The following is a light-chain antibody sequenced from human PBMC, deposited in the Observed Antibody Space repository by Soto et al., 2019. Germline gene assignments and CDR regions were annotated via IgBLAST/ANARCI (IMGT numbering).Light chain of an antibody. V-gene: IGLV2-14*03. CDR2: DVS. CDR3: TSYTTRRLYV. CDR1: SSDVGAYEY. Sequence: QSVLTQPASVSGSPGQSITISCTGTSSDVGAYEYVSWYQQYPGKAPKLLIYDVSNRPSGVSTRFSGSKSGNTASLTISGLQAEDEGDYYCTSYTTRRLYVFGSGTKVTVL. J-gene: IGLJ1*01.